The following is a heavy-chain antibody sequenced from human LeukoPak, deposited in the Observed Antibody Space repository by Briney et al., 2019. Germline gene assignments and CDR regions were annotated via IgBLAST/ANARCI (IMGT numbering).Heavy chain of an antibody. V-gene: IGHV1-69*13. Sequence: ASVKVSCKASGGTFSSYAISWVRQAPGQGLEWMGGIIPIFGTANYAQKFQGRVTITADESTSTAYMELSSLRSEDTAVYYCAQGKGYSYGTNWFDPWGQRTLVTVSS. J-gene: IGHJ5*02. CDR1: GGTFSSYA. CDR2: IIPIFGTA. CDR3: AQGKGYSYGTNWFDP. D-gene: IGHD5-18*01.